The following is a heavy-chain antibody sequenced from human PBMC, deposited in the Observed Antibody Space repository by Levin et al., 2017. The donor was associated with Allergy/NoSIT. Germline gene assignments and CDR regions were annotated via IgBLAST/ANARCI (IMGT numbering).Heavy chain of an antibody. CDR1: GFTFSSYG. V-gene: IGHV3-33*01. CDR3: ARDPYYGSGSYYGWFDP. D-gene: IGHD3-10*01. Sequence: GESLKISCAASGFTFSSYGMHWVRQAPGKGLEWVAVIWYDGSNKYYADSVKGRFTISRDNSKNTLYLQMNSLRAEDTAVYYCARDPYYGSGSYYGWFDPWGQGTLVTVSS. CDR2: IWYDGSNK. J-gene: IGHJ5*02.